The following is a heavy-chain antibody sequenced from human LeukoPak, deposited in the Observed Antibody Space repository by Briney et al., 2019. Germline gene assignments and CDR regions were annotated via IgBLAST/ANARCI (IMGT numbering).Heavy chain of an antibody. V-gene: IGHV3-23*01. Sequence: PGGSLRLSCAASGFTFRSYAMSWVRQAPGKGLEWVSAICGRGCGTYYADSVKGRFTMSRDNSENTMYLQMNNLGAEDTAIYYYAKDRFPNDGNWDFDYWGQGTLVTVSS. CDR3: AKDRFPNDGNWDFDY. J-gene: IGHJ4*02. D-gene: IGHD1-1*01. CDR1: GFTFRSYA. CDR2: ICGRGCGT.